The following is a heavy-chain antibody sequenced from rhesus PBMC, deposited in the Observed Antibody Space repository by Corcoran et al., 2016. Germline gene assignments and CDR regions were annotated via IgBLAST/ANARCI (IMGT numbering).Heavy chain of an antibody. J-gene: IGHJ4*01. CDR2: LKKKADGGTA. CDR3: TRGGIAAAGPFDY. Sequence: EVQLVDSGGGLVQPGGSLRLSCAASGFTFGNYWMNWFRQATGKGLDGVGRLKKKADGGTAAYAEAVKGRFTISRDDSKNTLYLQMNSLKTEDTAVYYCTRGGIAAAGPFDYWGQGVLVTVSS. CDR1: GFTFGNYW. V-gene: IGHV3-16*01. D-gene: IGHD6-31*01.